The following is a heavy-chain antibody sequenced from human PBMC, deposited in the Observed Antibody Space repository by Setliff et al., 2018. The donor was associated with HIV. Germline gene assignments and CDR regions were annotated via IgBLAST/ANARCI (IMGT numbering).Heavy chain of an antibody. J-gene: IGHJ3*01. CDR2: VFYTGST. CDR1: GDSINNNNYY. Sequence: SETLSLTCSVSGDSINNNNYYWGWIRQPPGKGLEWIASVFYTGSTYYRPSLKSRVTLSVELSKNHFSLELTSVTAADTAVYYRARQSYYVTGSFYTDVFDLWGQGTVVT. CDR3: ARQSYYVTGSFYTDVFDL. D-gene: IGHD3-10*01. V-gene: IGHV4-39*01.